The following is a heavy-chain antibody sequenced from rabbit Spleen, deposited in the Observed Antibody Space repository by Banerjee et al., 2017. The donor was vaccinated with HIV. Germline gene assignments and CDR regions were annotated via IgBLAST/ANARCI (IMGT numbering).Heavy chain of an antibody. V-gene: IGHV1S45*01. D-gene: IGHD1-1*01. CDR3: ARDLVAVIGWNFGL. CDR1: GFSFSANRY. CDR2: INIVTGKS. Sequence: QEQLVESGGDLVKPGASLTLTCTASGFSFSANRYMCWVRQAPGKGLEWIACINIVTGKSVYASWAKGRFTMSRTSSTTVTLQMTSLTAADTATYFCARDLVAVIGWNFGLWGPGTLVTVS. J-gene: IGHJ4*01.